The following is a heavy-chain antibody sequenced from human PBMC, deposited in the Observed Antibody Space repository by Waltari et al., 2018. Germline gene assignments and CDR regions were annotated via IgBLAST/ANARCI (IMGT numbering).Heavy chain of an antibody. V-gene: IGHV4-38-2*01. CDR2: IYHSGST. CDR3: ARSRADFDWLPLGAFDI. Sequence: QVQLQESGPGLVKPSETLSLTCAVSGYSISSGYYWGWIRQPPGKGLEWIGSIYHSGSTYYNPSLKSRVTISVDTSKNQFSLKLSSVTAADTAVYYCARSRADFDWLPLGAFDIWGQGTMVTVSS. D-gene: IGHD3-9*01. CDR1: GYSISSGYY. J-gene: IGHJ3*02.